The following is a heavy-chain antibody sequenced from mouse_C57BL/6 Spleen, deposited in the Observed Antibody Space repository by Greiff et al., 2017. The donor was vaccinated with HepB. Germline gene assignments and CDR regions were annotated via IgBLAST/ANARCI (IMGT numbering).Heavy chain of an antibody. CDR3: ARGVGYAMDY. CDR1: GYAFSSYW. Sequence: VKLVESGAELVKPGASVKISCKASGYAFSSYWMNWVKQRPGKGLEWIGQIYPGDGDTNYNGKFKGKATLTADKSSSTAYMQLSSLTSEDSAVYFCARGVGYAMDYWGQGTSVTVSS. CDR2: IYPGDGDT. V-gene: IGHV1-80*01. J-gene: IGHJ4*01.